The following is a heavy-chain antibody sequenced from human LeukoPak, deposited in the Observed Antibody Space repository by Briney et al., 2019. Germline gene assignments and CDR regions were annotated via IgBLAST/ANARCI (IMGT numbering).Heavy chain of an antibody. CDR3: AKDGGLWVSAHWGDS. CDR1: GFTFSDYY. Sequence: GGSLRLSCAASGFTFSDYYMSWIRQAPGKGLKWVSTITTGGPNTYYADSVKGRFTVSRDDSKNTLYLQMNSLRAEDTAVYYCAKDGGLWVSAHWGDSWGRGTLVTVSS. J-gene: IGHJ4*02. D-gene: IGHD7-27*01. CDR2: ITTGGPNT. V-gene: IGHV3-23*01.